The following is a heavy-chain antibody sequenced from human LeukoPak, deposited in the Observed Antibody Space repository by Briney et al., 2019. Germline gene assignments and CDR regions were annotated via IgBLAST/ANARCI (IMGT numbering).Heavy chain of an antibody. CDR2: INHSGST. CDR3: ARRATNSRITMVRGVIVAVNNHHFDY. V-gene: IGHV4-34*01. J-gene: IGHJ4*02. CDR1: GGSFSGYY. D-gene: IGHD3-10*01. Sequence: SETLSLTCAVYGGSFSGYYWSWIRQPPGKGLEWIGEINHSGSTNYNPSLKSRVTISVDTSKNQFSLKLSSVTAADTAVYYCARRATNSRITMVRGVIVAVNNHHFDYWGQGTLVTVSS.